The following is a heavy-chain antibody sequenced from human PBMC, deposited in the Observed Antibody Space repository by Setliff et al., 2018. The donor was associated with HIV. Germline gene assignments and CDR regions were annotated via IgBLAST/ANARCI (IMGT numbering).Heavy chain of an antibody. CDR1: GFTFSTYW. D-gene: IGHD3-10*01. Sequence: GGSLRLSCAASGFTFSTYWMHWVRQAPGKGLVWVSRINSEGSSTRYADSVKGRFTISRDNAKNTLYLQMNSLKADDTAVYYCATYYHGSGSLYWGQGVLVTVS. CDR3: ATYYHGSGSLY. J-gene: IGHJ4*02. V-gene: IGHV3-74*01. CDR2: INSEGSST.